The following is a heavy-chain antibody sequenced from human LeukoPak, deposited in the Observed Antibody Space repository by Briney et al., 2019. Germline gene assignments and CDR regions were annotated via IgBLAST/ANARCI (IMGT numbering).Heavy chain of an antibody. J-gene: IGHJ4*02. V-gene: IGHV1-2*04. Sequence: ASVKVSCKASGGTFSSYAVSWVRQAPGQGLEWMGWINPNGGGTNYAQKFQDCVTMTRDTSISTVYMELSSLRSEDTAVYYCARDKDYYDSPGEYWGQGTLVTVSS. D-gene: IGHD3-22*01. CDR2: INPNGGGT. CDR1: GGTFSSYA. CDR3: ARDKDYYDSPGEY.